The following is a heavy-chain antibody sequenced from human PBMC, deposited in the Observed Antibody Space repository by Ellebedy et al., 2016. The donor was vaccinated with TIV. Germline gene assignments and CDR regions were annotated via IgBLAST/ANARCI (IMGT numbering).Heavy chain of an antibody. Sequence: GGSLRLXXAASGFIFSSYAMSWVRQAPGKGLEWVSAISGSGGSTYYADSVKGRFTISRDNSKNMLYLQMNSLRAADTALYYCAKGWGSAWYRGWFDPWGQGTLVTVSS. CDR3: AKGWGSAWYRGWFDP. CDR1: GFIFSSYA. V-gene: IGHV3-23*01. D-gene: IGHD6-19*01. J-gene: IGHJ5*02. CDR2: ISGSGGST.